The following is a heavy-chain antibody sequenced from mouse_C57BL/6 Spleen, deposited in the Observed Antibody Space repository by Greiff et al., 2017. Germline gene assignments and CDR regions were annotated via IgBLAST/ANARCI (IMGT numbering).Heavy chain of an antibody. CDR3: ARRDYGSSYWYFDV. V-gene: IGHV1-55*01. CDR1: GYTFTSYW. J-gene: IGHJ1*03. CDR2: IYPGSGST. Sequence: QVHVKQPGAELVKPGASVKMSCKASGYTFTSYWITWVKQRPGQGLEWIGDIYPGSGSTNYNEKFKSKATLTVDTSSSTAYMQLSSLTSEDSAVYYCARRDYGSSYWYFDVWGTGTTVTVSS. D-gene: IGHD1-1*01.